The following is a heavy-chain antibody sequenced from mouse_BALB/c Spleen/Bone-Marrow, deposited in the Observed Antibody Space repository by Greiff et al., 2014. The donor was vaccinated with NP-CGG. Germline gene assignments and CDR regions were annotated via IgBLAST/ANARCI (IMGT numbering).Heavy chain of an antibody. Sequence: EVKLMESGGGLVKPGGSLKLSCAASGFTFSDYYMYWVRQTPEKRLEWVATISDGGSYTYYPDSVKGRFTISRDNAKNNLYLQMSSLKSEDTAMYYCAREGDGAYWGQGTLVTASA. J-gene: IGHJ3*01. CDR3: AREGDGAY. V-gene: IGHV5-4*02. D-gene: IGHD3-3*01. CDR2: ISDGGSYT. CDR1: GFTFSDYY.